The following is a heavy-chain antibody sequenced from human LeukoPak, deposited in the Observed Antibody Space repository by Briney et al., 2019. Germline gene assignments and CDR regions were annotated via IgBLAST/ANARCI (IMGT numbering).Heavy chain of an antibody. CDR1: GYTFTGYY. CDR2: INPNSGGT. D-gene: IGHD3-22*01. Sequence: GASVKVSCKASGYTFTGYYMHWVRQAPGQGLAWMGWINPNSGGTNYAQKFQGRVTMTRDTSISTAYMELSRLRSDDTAVYYCARVTTYYDSSGYYTEYFQHWGQGTLVTVSS. J-gene: IGHJ1*01. V-gene: IGHV1-2*02. CDR3: ARVTTYYDSSGYYTEYFQH.